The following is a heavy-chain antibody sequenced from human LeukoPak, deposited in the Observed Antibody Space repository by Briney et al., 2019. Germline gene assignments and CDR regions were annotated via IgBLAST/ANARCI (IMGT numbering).Heavy chain of an antibody. V-gene: IGHV4-59*01. J-gene: IGHJ5*02. CDR2: NYYSGST. CDR1: GGSISSYY. CDR3: ARVPDTTSNWFDP. Sequence: PSETLSLTCTVSGGSISSYYWSWIRQPPGKGLEWIGYNYYSGSTNYNPSLKSRVTISVDTSKNQFSLKLSSVTAADTAVYYCARVPDTTSNWFDPWGQGTLVTVSS. D-gene: IGHD5-18*01.